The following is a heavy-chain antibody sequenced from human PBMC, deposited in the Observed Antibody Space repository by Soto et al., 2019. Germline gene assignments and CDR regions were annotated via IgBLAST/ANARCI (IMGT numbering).Heavy chain of an antibody. V-gene: IGHV3-23*01. Sequence: GGSLRLSCAASGFTFSSCAMNWVRQAPGKGLEWASAISGSGGSTYYADSVKGRFTISRDNSKNTLYLQMNSLRAEDTAVYYCANNYDFWSGYPSGGMDVWGQGTTVTVSS. D-gene: IGHD3-3*01. CDR3: ANNYDFWSGYPSGGMDV. J-gene: IGHJ6*02. CDR2: ISGSGGST. CDR1: GFTFSSCA.